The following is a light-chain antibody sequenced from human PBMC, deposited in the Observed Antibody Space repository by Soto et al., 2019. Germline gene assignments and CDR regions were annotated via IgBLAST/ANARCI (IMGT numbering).Light chain of an antibody. CDR3: QQYADWPPLT. CDR1: QSVSSN. CDR2: GAS. J-gene: IGKJ4*01. Sequence: EIVMTQSPATLSVSPGDRATLSCRASQSVSSNLAWYQQKPGQAPRLVIYGASTRATAIPARFSGSGSGTEFTLTIGSLQSEDFAVYYCQQYADWPPLTFGGGTKVEIK. V-gene: IGKV3-15*01.